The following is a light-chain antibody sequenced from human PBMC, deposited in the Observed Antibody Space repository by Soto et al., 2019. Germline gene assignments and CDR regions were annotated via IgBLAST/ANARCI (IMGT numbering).Light chain of an antibody. V-gene: IGKV1-39*01. CDR3: QQSYNTRPYT. CDR2: DAS. Sequence: DIQMTQSPSSLSASVGDRVTITCRASQSITNFLTWYQQKPGKAPNLLIYDASSLQSGVPSRFSGSGAGTDFTLTITSLQPEDFATYYCQQSYNTRPYTFGQGTRLEIK. CDR1: QSITNF. J-gene: IGKJ2*01.